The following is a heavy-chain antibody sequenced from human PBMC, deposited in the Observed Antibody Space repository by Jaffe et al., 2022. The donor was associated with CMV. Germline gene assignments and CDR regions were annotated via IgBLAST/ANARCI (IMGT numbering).Heavy chain of an antibody. D-gene: IGHD2-15*01. J-gene: IGHJ4*02. CDR2: IYPGDSDT. CDR3: ARLREDIVVVVAENYFDY. CDR1: GYSFTSYW. Sequence: EVQLVQSGAEVKKPGESLKISCKGSGYSFTSYWIGWVRQMPGKGLEWMGIIYPGDSDTRYSPSFQGQVTISADKSISTAYLQWSSLKASDTAMYYCARLREDIVVVVAENYFDYWGQGTLVTVSS. V-gene: IGHV5-51*01.